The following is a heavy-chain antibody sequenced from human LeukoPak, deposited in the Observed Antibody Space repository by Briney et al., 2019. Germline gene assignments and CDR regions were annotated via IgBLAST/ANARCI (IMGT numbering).Heavy chain of an antibody. D-gene: IGHD3-3*01. J-gene: IGHJ3*01. CDR1: GYTFTIYG. V-gene: IGHV1-18*01. CDR2: ISAYNGNT. Sequence: ASVNVSFKSSGYTFTIYGISWVRQPPGQGLELMGWISAYNGNTNYAQKLQGRVTMTTDTSTSTAYMELRSLRSDDTAVYYCARLDFGPFGVAFITKKFGAFDVWGQGTMVTVSS. CDR3: ARLDFGPFGVAFITKKFGAFDV.